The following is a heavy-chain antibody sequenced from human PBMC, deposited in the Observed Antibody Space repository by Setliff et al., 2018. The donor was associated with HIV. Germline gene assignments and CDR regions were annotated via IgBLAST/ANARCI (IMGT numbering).Heavy chain of an antibody. Sequence: PSETLSLTCGVDDGSFSGYSWSWIRQSPGKGLEWIGEVSRGGSTTYNPSLTGRVSVSVDTSKSQFSLKLSSVTAADTAVYYCARLFIPNYFDPWGQGTLVTVSS. J-gene: IGHJ5*02. D-gene: IGHD2-21*01. CDR2: VSRGGST. V-gene: IGHV4-34*01. CDR3: ARLFIPNYFDP. CDR1: DGSFSGYS.